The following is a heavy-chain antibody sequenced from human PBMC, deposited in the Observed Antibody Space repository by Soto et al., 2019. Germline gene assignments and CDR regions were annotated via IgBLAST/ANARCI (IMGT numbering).Heavy chain of an antibody. Sequence: SETLSLTCSVSGGSISSYYWSWIRQPPGKGLEWIGYIYNSGSINYNPSLKSRVTISVDTSKNQFSLKLSSVTAADTAMYYCARGPDYYDSSGYYPLGYWGQGTLVTVS. V-gene: IGHV4-59*01. CDR3: ARGPDYYDSSGYYPLGY. J-gene: IGHJ4*02. D-gene: IGHD3-22*01. CDR1: GGSISSYY. CDR2: IYNSGSI.